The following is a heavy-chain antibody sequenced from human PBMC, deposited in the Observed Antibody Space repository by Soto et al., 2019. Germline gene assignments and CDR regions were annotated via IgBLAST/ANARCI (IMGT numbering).Heavy chain of an antibody. CDR3: TTDSRTTLPEIRFDY. CDR2: VKSKADGGSG. J-gene: IGHJ4*01. D-gene: IGHD1-26*01. CDR1: GFPFNNAW. Sequence: GGSLRLSCAASGFPFNNAWINWVRQVPGKGLERVGRVKSKADGGSGDYAAPVKGRFVVSRDDSKDIVYLQMNSLKIEDTGVYYCTTDSRTTLPEIRFDYWGHGTQVTVSS. V-gene: IGHV3-15*07.